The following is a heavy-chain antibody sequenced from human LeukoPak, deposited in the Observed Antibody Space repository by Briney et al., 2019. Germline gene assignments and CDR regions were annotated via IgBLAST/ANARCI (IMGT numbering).Heavy chain of an antibody. Sequence: PGGSLRLSCAASGFTFSSYSMNWVRQAPGQGLEWVSSISSSSYIYYADSVKGRFTISRDNAKNSLYLQMNSLRAEDTAVFYCARGGGEVDYRGQGTLVTVSP. CDR1: GFTFSSYS. CDR2: ISSSSYI. V-gene: IGHV3-21*01. D-gene: IGHD3-16*01. J-gene: IGHJ4*02. CDR3: ARGGGEVDY.